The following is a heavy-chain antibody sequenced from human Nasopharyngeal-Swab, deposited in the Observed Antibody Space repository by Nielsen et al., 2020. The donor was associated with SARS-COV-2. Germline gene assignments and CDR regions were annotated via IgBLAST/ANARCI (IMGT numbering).Heavy chain of an antibody. CDR1: GFTFSSYA. Sequence: GESLKISCAASGFTFSSYAMSWVRQAPGKGLEWVSGINWNGGSTGYADSVKGRFTISRDNSKNSLYLQMNSLRTEDTALYYCAKAAQLHYYYYMDVWGKGTTVTVSS. J-gene: IGHJ6*03. CDR2: INWNGGST. D-gene: IGHD5-18*01. CDR3: AKAAQLHYYYYMDV. V-gene: IGHV3-20*04.